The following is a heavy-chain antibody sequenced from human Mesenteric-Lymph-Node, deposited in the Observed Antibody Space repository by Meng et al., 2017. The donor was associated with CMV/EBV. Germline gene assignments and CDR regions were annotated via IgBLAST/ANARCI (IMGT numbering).Heavy chain of an antibody. CDR2: ISYDGGNK. CDR1: GFTLSSYL. CDR3: ARDTSALQPYRFDY. D-gene: IGHD1-14*01. Sequence: SLKISCAASGFTLSSYLMHWVRQTPGKGLEWVALISYDGGNKIYADSVKGRFTISRDNSKSTLYLQMNSLRAEDTALYYCARDTSALQPYRFDYWGQGTLVTVSS. J-gene: IGHJ4*02. V-gene: IGHV3-30-3*01.